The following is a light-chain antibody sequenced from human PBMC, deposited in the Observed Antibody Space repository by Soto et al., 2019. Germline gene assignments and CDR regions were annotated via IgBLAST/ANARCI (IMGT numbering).Light chain of an antibody. Sequence: QPVLTQPPSASGSPGQSVTISCTGTSSDIGGYKYVSWYQQHPGKAPKLMIYDVIYRPSGVPDRFSGSKSGNTASLTVSGLQAEDEADYYCSSYAGSNNLIFGGGTKVTVL. V-gene: IGLV2-8*01. CDR1: SSDIGGYKY. CDR2: DVI. CDR3: SSYAGSNNLI. J-gene: IGLJ2*01.